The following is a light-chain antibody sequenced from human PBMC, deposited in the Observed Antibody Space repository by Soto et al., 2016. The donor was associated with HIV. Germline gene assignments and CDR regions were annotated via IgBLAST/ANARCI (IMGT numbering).Light chain of an antibody. CDR3: QVWDSSSAHPV. CDR1: NIGSKS. CDR2: GDS. V-gene: IGLV3-21*03. Sequence: SYELTQPPSVSVAPEKTARITCGGNNIGSKSVHWYQQKPGQAPVLVVYGDSHRPSGIPERFSGSNSGNTATLTITRVEAGDEADYYCQVWDSSSAHPVFGGGTKLTVL. J-gene: IGLJ2*01.